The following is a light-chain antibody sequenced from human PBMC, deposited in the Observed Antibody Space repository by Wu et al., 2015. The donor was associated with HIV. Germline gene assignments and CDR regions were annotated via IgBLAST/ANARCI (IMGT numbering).Light chain of an antibody. Sequence: EIVMTQSPAILSVSPGERATLSCRASQTVNSDLAWYQQRPGQAPTLLIYNTSTRATAVPPRFSGSGSGTEFTLSISSVESEDFVLYYCQQYNIWPPEDSFGQGTKLEIK. CDR3: QQYNIWPPEDS. CDR1: QTVNSD. CDR2: NTS. J-gene: IGKJ2*03. V-gene: IGKV3-15*01.